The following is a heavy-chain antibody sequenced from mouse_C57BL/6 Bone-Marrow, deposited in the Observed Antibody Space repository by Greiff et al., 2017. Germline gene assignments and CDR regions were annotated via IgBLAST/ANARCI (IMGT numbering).Heavy chain of an antibody. Sequence: VQLQQPGAELVKPGASVKISCKASGYAFSSYWMTWVKQRPGKGLEWIGQIYPGDGDTNYNGKFKGKATLTADKSSSTAYMQLSSLTSEDSAVYFCARRQLSFDYWGQGTTLTVSS. CDR1: GYAFSSYW. D-gene: IGHD3-2*02. CDR2: IYPGDGDT. J-gene: IGHJ2*01. V-gene: IGHV1-80*01. CDR3: ARRQLSFDY.